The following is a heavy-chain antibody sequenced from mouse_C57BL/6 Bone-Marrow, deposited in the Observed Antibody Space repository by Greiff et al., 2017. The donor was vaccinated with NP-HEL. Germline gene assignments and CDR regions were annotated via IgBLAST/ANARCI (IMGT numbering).Heavy chain of an antibody. Sequence: QVQLQQPGAELVKPGASVKLSCKASGYTFTSYWMQWVKQRPGQGLEWIGEIDPSDSYTNYNQKFKGKATLTVDTSSSTAYMQLSSLTSEDSAVYYCARPIYYDYEGFAYWGQGKLVTVSA. CDR3: ARPIYYDYEGFAY. V-gene: IGHV1-50*01. J-gene: IGHJ3*01. D-gene: IGHD2-4*01. CDR2: IDPSDSYT. CDR1: GYTFTSYW.